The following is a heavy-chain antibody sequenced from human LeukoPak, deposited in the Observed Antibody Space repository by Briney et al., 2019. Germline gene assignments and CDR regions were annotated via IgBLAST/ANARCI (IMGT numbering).Heavy chain of an antibody. V-gene: IGHV1-18*01. D-gene: IGHD3-22*01. CDR2: ISAYNGNT. Sequence: GASVKVSCKASGYTFTSYGISWVRQAPGQGLEWMGWISAYNGNTNYAQKLQGRVTMTTDTSTSTAYMELRSLRSDDTAVYYCARVGSSGYDSERAFDIWGQGTMVTVSS. CDR1: GYTFTSYG. J-gene: IGHJ3*02. CDR3: ARVGSSGYDSERAFDI.